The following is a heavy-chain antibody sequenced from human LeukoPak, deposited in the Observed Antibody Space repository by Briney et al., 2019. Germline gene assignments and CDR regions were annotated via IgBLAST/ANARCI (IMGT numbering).Heavy chain of an antibody. CDR2: IYPGDSDT. CDR1: GYSFTSYW. J-gene: IGHJ4*02. V-gene: IGHV5-51*01. CDR3: ARHPSVYYYDSSGYD. D-gene: IGHD3-22*01. Sequence: GESLKISCKGSGYSFTSYWIGWVRQMPGKGLEWMGIIYPGDSDTRYSPSFQGQVTISADKSISTAYLQWSSLKASDTAMYYCARHPSVYYYDSSGYDWGQGTLVTVPS.